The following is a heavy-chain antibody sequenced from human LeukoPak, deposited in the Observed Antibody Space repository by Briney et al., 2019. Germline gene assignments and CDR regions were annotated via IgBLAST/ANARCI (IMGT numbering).Heavy chain of an antibody. CDR3: ARGGPTSHCDY. J-gene: IGHJ4*02. V-gene: IGHV3-30*03. CDR1: GFTFSSYG. D-gene: IGHD3-10*01. CDR2: ISYDGSNK. Sequence: PGRSLRLSCAASGFTFSSYGMHWVRQAPGKGLEWVAVISYDGSNKYYADSVKGRFTISRDNAKNMVYVQMNSLRADDTAVYYCARGGPTSHCDYWGQGTLVTVSS.